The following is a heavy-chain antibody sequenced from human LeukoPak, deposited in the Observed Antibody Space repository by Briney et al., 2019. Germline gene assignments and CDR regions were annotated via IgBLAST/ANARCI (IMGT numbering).Heavy chain of an antibody. CDR2: ISYDGSKK. Sequence: GRSLRLSCAASGFAFNNYAMHWVRQAPGKGLEWVAVISYDGSKKYYADLVKGRFTIYRDSSKNTLYLQTNSLRPEDTAVYYCARDSGSSWYSIGTTNFDIWGQGTMVTVSS. D-gene: IGHD6-13*01. V-gene: IGHV3-30*01. J-gene: IGHJ3*02. CDR3: ARDSGSSWYSIGTTNFDI. CDR1: GFAFNNYA.